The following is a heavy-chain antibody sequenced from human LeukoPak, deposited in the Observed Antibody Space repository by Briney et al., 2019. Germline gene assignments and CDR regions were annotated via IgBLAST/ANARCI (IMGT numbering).Heavy chain of an antibody. Sequence: GGSLRLSCAASGFTVSSNYMSWVRQAPGKGLEWVSAISSSSSYIYYADSVKGRFTISRDNAKNSLYLQMNSLRAEDTAVYYCARPLGYSYGTDWYFDLWGRGTLVTVSS. J-gene: IGHJ2*01. CDR2: ISSSSSYI. CDR1: GFTVSSNY. V-gene: IGHV3-21*01. D-gene: IGHD5-18*01. CDR3: ARPLGYSYGTDWYFDL.